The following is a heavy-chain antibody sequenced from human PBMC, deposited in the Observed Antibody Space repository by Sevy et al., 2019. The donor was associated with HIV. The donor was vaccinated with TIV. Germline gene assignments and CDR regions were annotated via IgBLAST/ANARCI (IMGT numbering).Heavy chain of an antibody. CDR3: AKVRTENYDFWGDRPINYYYVMDV. V-gene: IGHV4-59*11. CDR1: GASISSHY. Sequence: SETLSLTCTVSGASISSHYWSWVRQPPGKGLEWIGYVYSRGSTNYNPSLVGRVTFSVDTSKNQFSLSLTPVTPADTAMYYCAKVRTENYDFWGDRPINYYYVMDVWGQGTTVTVSS. J-gene: IGHJ6*02. D-gene: IGHD3-3*01. CDR2: VYSRGST.